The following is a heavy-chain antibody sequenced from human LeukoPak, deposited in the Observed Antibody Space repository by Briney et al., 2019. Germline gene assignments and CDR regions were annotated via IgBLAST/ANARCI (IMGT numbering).Heavy chain of an antibody. D-gene: IGHD2-2*01. V-gene: IGHV4-59*01. J-gene: IGHJ4*02. Sequence: SETLSLTCTVSGGSISSYYWSWIRQPPGKGLEWIGYIYYSGSTNYNPSLKSRVTISVDTSKNQFSLKLSSVTAADTAVYYCARVWEVPAAIPHYYFDYWGQGTLVTVSS. CDR2: IYYSGST. CDR3: ARVWEVPAAIPHYYFDY. CDR1: GGSISSYY.